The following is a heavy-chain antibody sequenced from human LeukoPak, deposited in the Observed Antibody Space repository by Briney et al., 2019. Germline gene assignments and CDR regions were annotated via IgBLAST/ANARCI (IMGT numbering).Heavy chain of an antibody. D-gene: IGHD1-26*01. Sequence: SETLSLTCTVSGYSISSGYYWGWIRQPPGKGLEWIGSIYHSGSTYYNPSLKSRVTISVDTSKNRFSLKLSSVTAADTAVYYCARESGGYPTGAFDIWGQGTMVTVSS. CDR1: GYSISSGYY. J-gene: IGHJ3*02. CDR3: ARESGGYPTGAFDI. CDR2: IYHSGST. V-gene: IGHV4-38-2*02.